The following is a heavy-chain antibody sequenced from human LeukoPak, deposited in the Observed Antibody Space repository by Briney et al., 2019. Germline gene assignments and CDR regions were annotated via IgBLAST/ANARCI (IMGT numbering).Heavy chain of an antibody. D-gene: IGHD6-6*01. CDR1: GGSISSGSYY. CDR2: IYTSGST. J-gene: IGHJ6*03. V-gene: IGHV4-61*02. CDR3: TRGAPGGDHSSSSQRVRYYYYMDV. Sequence: SETLSLTCTVSGGSISSGSYYWSWIRQPAGKGLEWIGRIYTSGSTNYNPSLKSRVTISVDTPKNQFSLKLSSVTAADMAVYYCTRGAPGGDHSSSSQRVRYYYYMDVWGKGTTVIVSS.